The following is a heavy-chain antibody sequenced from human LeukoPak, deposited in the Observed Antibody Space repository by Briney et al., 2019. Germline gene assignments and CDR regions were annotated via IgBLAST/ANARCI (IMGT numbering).Heavy chain of an antibody. CDR3: TTNDAFDI. V-gene: IGHV3-15*01. J-gene: IGHJ3*02. CDR2: IKRNGGTA. CDR1: GFIFRNYG. Sequence: GGSLRLSCAASGFIFRNYGMHWVRQAPGKGLEWVGRIKRNGGTADYAAPVKGRFTISRDDSKNTLYLQMSSLKTEDTAVYYCTTNDAFDIWGQGTMVTVSS.